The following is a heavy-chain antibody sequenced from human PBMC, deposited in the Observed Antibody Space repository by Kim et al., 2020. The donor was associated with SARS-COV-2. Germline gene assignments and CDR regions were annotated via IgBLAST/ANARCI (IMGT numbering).Heavy chain of an antibody. V-gene: IGHV4-59*01. D-gene: IGHD2-15*01. CDR2: IYYSGST. J-gene: IGHJ4*02. CDR1: GGSISSYY. CDR3: ARVPGLYSPVDY. Sequence: SETLSLTCTVSGGSISSYYWSWIRQPPGKGLEWIGYIYYSGSTNYNPSLKSRVTISVDTSKNQFSLKLSSVTAADTAVYYCARVPGLYSPVDYWGQGTLVTVSS.